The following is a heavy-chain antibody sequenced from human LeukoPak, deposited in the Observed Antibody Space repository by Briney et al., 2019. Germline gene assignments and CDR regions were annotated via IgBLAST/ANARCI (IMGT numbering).Heavy chain of an antibody. CDR2: IKSKTDGGTT. CDR3: ARVYHSSSGRAIDY. D-gene: IGHD6-6*01. CDR1: GFTFSNAW. J-gene: IGHJ4*02. V-gene: IGHV3-15*07. Sequence: GGSLRLSCAASGFTFSNAWMNWVRQAPGKGLEWVGRIKSKTDGGTTDYAAPVKGRFTISRDDSKNTLYLQMNSLRAEDTAVYYCARVYHSSSGRAIDYWGQGTLVTVSS.